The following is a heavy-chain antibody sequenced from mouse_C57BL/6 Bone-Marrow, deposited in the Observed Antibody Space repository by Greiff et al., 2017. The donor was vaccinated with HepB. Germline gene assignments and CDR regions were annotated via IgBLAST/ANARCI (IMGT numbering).Heavy chain of an antibody. CDR3: TRCWLLRINYFDY. V-gene: IGHV1-15*01. J-gene: IGHJ2*01. D-gene: IGHD2-3*01. CDR2: IDPETGGT. Sequence: VQLQESGAELVRPGASVTLSCKASGYTFTDYEMHWVKQTPVHGLEWIGAIDPETGGTAYNQKFKGKAILTADKSSSTAYMELRSLTSEDSAVYYCTRCWLLRINYFDYWGQGTTLTVSS. CDR1: GYTFTDYE.